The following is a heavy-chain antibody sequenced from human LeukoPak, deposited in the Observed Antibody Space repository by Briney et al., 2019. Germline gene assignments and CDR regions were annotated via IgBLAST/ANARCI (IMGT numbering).Heavy chain of an antibody. CDR1: GFTFSSYA. Sequence: TGGSLRLSCAASGFTFSSYAMHWVRQAPGKGLEYVSAISSNGGSTYYANSVKGRFTISRDNSKNTLYLQMGSLRAEDMAVYYRASPYYYDSSALDPWGQGTPVTVSS. D-gene: IGHD3-22*01. J-gene: IGHJ5*02. V-gene: IGHV3-64*01. CDR3: ASPYYYDSSALDP. CDR2: ISSNGGST.